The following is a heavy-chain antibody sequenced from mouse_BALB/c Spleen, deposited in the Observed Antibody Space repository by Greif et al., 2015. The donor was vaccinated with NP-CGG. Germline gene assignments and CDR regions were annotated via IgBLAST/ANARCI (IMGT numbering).Heavy chain of an antibody. CDR2: IYPGSGST. CDR1: GYTFTSYW. J-gene: IGHJ3*01. V-gene: IGHV1S22*01. D-gene: IGHD2-14*01. Sequence: LQQSGSELVRPGASVKLSCKASGYTFTSYWMHWVKQRHGQGLEWIGNIYPGSGSTSYDEKFKSKGTLTVDTSSSTAYMHLSSLTSEDSAVYYCTGYDFAYWGQGTLVTVSA. CDR3: TGYDFAY.